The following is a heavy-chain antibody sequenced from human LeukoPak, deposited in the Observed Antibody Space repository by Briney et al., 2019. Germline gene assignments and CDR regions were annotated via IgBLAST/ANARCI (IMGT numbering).Heavy chain of an antibody. J-gene: IGHJ4*02. CDR1: GGSISSGGYS. CDR2: IHHSGST. Sequence: PSETLSLTCAVSGGSISSGGYSLSWIRQPPGKGLEWIGYIHHSGSTYYNPSLKSRVTISVDRSKSQFSLKLSSVTAADTAVYYCARGEGHFDYWGQGTLVTVSS. V-gene: IGHV4-30-2*01. CDR3: ARGEGHFDY.